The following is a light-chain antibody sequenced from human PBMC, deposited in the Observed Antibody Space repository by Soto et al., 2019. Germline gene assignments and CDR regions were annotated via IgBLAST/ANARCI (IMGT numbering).Light chain of an antibody. CDR3: HQYDSLPLT. Sequence: EIVLTHSPGTLSLSPGERATLSCRASQIVSDNYLAWYQQKPGQAPRVLIFDASIRATGIPDRFSASGSGSDFTLTISRLEPDDFAVYYCHQYDSLPLTFGGGTKVDIK. V-gene: IGKV3-20*01. CDR2: DAS. CDR1: QIVSDNY. J-gene: IGKJ4*01.